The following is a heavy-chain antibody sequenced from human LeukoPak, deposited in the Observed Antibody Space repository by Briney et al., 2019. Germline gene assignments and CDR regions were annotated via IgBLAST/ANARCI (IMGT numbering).Heavy chain of an antibody. J-gene: IGHJ4*02. Sequence: AASVKVSCKASGYTFTNYGLTWVRQAPGQGLELMGWISAYNGNTKYSQKLQGRVTMTTDTSTSTAYMELRSLRSDDTAVYYCARDRPSITVAGTTSSDYWGQGTLVTVSS. D-gene: IGHD6-19*01. V-gene: IGHV1-18*01. CDR2: ISAYNGNT. CDR1: GYTFTNYG. CDR3: ARDRPSITVAGTTSSDY.